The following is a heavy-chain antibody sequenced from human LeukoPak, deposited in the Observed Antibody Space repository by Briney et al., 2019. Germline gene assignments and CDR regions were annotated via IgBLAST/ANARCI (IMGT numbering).Heavy chain of an antibody. V-gene: IGHV4-59*02. CDR2: VDYSGAT. J-gene: IGHJ6*03. CDR3: ARRRAYNDYAAGLYYYFMDV. D-gene: IGHD4-17*01. CDR1: GASVSSYY. Sequence: PSETLSLTCTVSGASVSSYYWMWIRQTPGNGLEWIGDVDYSGATTYNPSLRTRVITSIDTSKNQFSLKMTFLTAADTAVYYCARRRAYNDYAAGLYYYFMDVWGKGTTVVVSS.